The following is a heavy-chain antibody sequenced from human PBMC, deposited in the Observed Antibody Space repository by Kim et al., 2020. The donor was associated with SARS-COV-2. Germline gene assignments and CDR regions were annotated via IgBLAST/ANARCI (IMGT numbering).Heavy chain of an antibody. CDR3: TGPGGVVAGTHFEN. V-gene: IGHV3-73*01. Sequence: GGSLRLSCAASGFDFSGAAMHWVRQAPGKGLEWVGHIRSKPNYYATAYAASVKGRFTISRDDSENTAYLQMNSLEIEDTAVYYCTGPGGVVAGTHFENWGQGALVTVSS. CDR2: IRSKPNYYAT. CDR1: GFDFSGAA. D-gene: IGHD6-19*01. J-gene: IGHJ4*02.